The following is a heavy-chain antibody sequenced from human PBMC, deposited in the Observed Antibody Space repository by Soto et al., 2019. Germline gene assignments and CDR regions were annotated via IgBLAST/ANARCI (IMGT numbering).Heavy chain of an antibody. CDR3: ARGRGAAADYFAF. Sequence: QVQLVESGGGLVKPGGSLRLSCAVSGFTFSDYYMTCIRQAPGTGLQWVSYISGSTSHTNYADSVKGRFTIARDNAKDTLFLQMNSLRAEDTAVYYCARGRGAAADYFAFWGQGTLVTVSS. D-gene: IGHD6-13*01. CDR2: ISGSTSHT. CDR1: GFTFSDYY. J-gene: IGHJ4*02. V-gene: IGHV3-11*05.